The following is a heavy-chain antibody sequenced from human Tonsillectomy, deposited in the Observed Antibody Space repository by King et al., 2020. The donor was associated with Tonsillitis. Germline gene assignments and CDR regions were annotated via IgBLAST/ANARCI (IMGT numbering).Heavy chain of an antibody. Sequence: VQLVESGAEVKKPGASVKVSCKASEYTFIGYYMHWVRQAPGQGLEWMGWINANSGGTNYEQKFQGRVTMTRDKSISTGYMELSRLKSDDTAVYYCARCSRPSCYRGMDVWGQGTTVTVSS. CDR2: INANSGGT. CDR1: EYTFIGYY. V-gene: IGHV1-2*02. D-gene: IGHD2-2*01. J-gene: IGHJ6*02. CDR3: ARCSRPSCYRGMDV.